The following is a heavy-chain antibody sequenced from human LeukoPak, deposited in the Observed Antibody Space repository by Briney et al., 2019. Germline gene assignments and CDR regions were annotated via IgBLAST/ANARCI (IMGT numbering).Heavy chain of an antibody. Sequence: SETLSLTCTVSGGSISSGSYYWSWIRQPAGKGLEWIGYIYYSGSTYYNPSLKSRVTISVDTSKNQFSLKLSSVTAADTAVYYCARVNSGSRKYNWFDPWGQGTLVTVSS. CDR3: ARVNSGSRKYNWFDP. V-gene: IGHV4-31*03. J-gene: IGHJ5*02. CDR2: IYYSGST. CDR1: GGSISSGSYY. D-gene: IGHD1-26*01.